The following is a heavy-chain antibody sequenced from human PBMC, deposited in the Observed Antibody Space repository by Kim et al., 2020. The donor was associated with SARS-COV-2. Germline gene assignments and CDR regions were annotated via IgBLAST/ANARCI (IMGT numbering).Heavy chain of an antibody. D-gene: IGHD5-18*01. CDR2: IYYSGST. J-gene: IGHJ6*02. Sequence: SETLSLTCTVSGGSISSSSYYWGWIRQPPGKGLEWIGSIYYSGSTYYNPSLKSRVTISVDTSKNQFSLKLSSVTAADTAVYYCAREEGPRTDTAMVTSHYYYYYGMDVWGQGTTVTVSS. V-gene: IGHV4-39*07. CDR1: GGSISSSSYY. CDR3: AREEGPRTDTAMVTSHYYYYYGMDV.